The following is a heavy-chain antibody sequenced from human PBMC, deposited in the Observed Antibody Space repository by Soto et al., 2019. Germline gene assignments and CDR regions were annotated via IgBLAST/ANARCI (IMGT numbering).Heavy chain of an antibody. CDR3: ARDHLDKRRTRDYYYGMDV. V-gene: IGHV4-38-2*02. J-gene: IGHJ6*02. CDR1: CYSITSGYY. CDR2: IFHSGST. Sequence: SETLSLTCAFSCYSITSGYYWGWIRQSPGKGLEWIGNIFHSGSTFYNPSLKSRVIISVDTSKNQFFLMLSSVTAADTAVYYCARDHLDKRRTRDYYYGMDVWGQGTTVTVSS.